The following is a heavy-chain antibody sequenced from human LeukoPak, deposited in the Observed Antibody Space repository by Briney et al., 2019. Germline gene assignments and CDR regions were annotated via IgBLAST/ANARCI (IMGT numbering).Heavy chain of an antibody. CDR2: INPNSGGT. CDR3: ARGMGQQLAYYYYGMDV. V-gene: IGHV1-2*02. CDR1: GYTFTGYY. Sequence: ASVKVSCKASGYTFTGYYMHWVRQAPGQVLEWMGWINPNSGGTNYAQKFQGRVTMTRDTSISTAYMELSRLRSDDTAVYYCARGMGQQLAYYYYGMDVWGQGTTVTVSS. J-gene: IGHJ6*02. D-gene: IGHD6-13*01.